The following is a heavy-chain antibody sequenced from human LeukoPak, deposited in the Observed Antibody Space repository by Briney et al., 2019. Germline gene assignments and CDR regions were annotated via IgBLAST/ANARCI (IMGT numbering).Heavy chain of an antibody. D-gene: IGHD3-22*01. Sequence: SSGTLSLTCTVSGDSMRTYYWTWIRQPPGKGLEWIGYIYSSGYTNYNPSLKGRVTMSVDTSKNHFPLKLSSVTAAVTAVYYCARRPVATINYDSSGYYPYYFDYWGQGTLVTVSS. V-gene: IGHV4-59*12. J-gene: IGHJ4*01. CDR2: IYSSGYT. CDR3: ARRPVATINYDSSGYYPYYFDY. CDR1: GDSMRTYY.